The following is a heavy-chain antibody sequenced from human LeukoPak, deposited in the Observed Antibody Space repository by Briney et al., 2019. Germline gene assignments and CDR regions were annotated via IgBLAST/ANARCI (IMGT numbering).Heavy chain of an antibody. V-gene: IGHV3-9*01. Sequence: GGSLRLSCAASGFTFSSYWMHWVRQAPGKGLEWVSGISWNSGSIGYADSVKGRFTISRDNAKNSLYLQMNSLRAEDTALYYCAKDMSTWGQGTLVTVSS. CDR1: GFTFSSYW. J-gene: IGHJ5*02. CDR3: AKDMST. CDR2: ISWNSGSI.